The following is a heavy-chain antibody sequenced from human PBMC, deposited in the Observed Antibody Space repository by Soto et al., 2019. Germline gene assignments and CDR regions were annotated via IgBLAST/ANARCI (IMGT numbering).Heavy chain of an antibody. J-gene: IGHJ5*02. V-gene: IGHV1-18*01. Sequence: ASVKVSCKASGYTFTSYGISWVRQAPGQGLEWMGWISTYNGNTNFTQKIQGRDTMKTDTSTSTAYIELRSLRYDDTAVYYCARDREYNWNYNWFDPWGQGTLVTVSS. CDR1: GYTFTSYG. CDR3: ARDREYNWNYNWFDP. D-gene: IGHD1-7*01. CDR2: ISTYNGNT.